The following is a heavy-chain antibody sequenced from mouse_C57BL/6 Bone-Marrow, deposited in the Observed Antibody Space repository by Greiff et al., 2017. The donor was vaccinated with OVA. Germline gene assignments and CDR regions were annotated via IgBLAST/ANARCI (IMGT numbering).Heavy chain of an antibody. V-gene: IGHV1-64*01. CDR2: IHPNSGST. CDR1: GYTFTSYW. CDR3: AYHCGSSLFDY. Sequence: QVQLKQPGAELVKPGASVKLSCKASGYTFTSYWMHWVKQRPGPGLEWIGMIHPNSGSTNYNEKFKSKATMTVDKSSSTAYLQLSSLTSEDSAVYYWAYHCGSSLFDYGGQGTTLTVSS. J-gene: IGHJ2*01. D-gene: IGHD1-1*01.